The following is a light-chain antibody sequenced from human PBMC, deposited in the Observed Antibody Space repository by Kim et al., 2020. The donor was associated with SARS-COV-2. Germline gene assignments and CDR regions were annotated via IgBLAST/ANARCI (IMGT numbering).Light chain of an antibody. CDR3: QAWDSSAAV. Sequence: SVSPGQTARITCSGDKLGDKYAFWYQQKPGQSPVLVMFQHDKRPSGISQRFSGSNSGNTAILTISGTRTIDEADYYCQAWDSSAAVFGGGTQPTVL. J-gene: IGLJ2*01. V-gene: IGLV3-1*01. CDR1: KLGDKY. CDR2: QHD.